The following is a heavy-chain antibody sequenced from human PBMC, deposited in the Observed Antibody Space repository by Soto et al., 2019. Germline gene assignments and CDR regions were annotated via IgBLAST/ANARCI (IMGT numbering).Heavy chain of an antibody. Sequence: PGESLKISCKGSGYSFTSYWISWVRQMPGKGLEWMGRIDPSDSYTNYSPSFQGHVTISADKSISTAYLQWSSLKASDTAMYYCARRKSQNGDWNQDYYYGMDVWGQGTTVTVSS. CDR3: ARRKSQNGDWNQDYYYGMDV. V-gene: IGHV5-10-1*01. J-gene: IGHJ6*02. D-gene: IGHD1-1*01. CDR2: IDPSDSYT. CDR1: GYSFTSYW.